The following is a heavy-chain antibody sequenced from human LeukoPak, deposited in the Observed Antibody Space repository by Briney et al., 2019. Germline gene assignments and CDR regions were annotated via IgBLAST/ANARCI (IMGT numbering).Heavy chain of an antibody. Sequence: GGSLRLSCAASGFTFSSYGMSWVRQAPGKGLEWVSAISGSGGSTYYADSVKGRFTISRDNSKNTLYLQMNSLRAEDTAVYYCAKDKIVATGYYYYYMDVWGKGTTVTVSS. J-gene: IGHJ6*03. D-gene: IGHD5-12*01. V-gene: IGHV3-23*01. CDR3: AKDKIVATGYYYYYMDV. CDR1: GFTFSSYG. CDR2: ISGSGGST.